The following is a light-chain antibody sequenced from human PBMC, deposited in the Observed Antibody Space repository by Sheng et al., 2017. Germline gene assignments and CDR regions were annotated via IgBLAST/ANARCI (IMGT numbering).Light chain of an antibody. CDR3: QQSNNWPFT. CDR1: QSVTSN. J-gene: IGKJ3*01. Sequence: EIVMTQSPATLSVSPGERATLSCWASQSVTSNLAWYQQKPGQAPRLLIYGASTRATGIPARYSGSGSGTEFTLTISSLQSEDFAVYYCQQSNNWPFTFGPGTKVDIK. CDR2: GAS. V-gene: IGKV3-15*01.